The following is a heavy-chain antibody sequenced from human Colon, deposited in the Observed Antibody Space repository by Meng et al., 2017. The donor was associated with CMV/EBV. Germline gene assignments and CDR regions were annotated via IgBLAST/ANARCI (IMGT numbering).Heavy chain of an antibody. J-gene: IGHJ4*02. D-gene: IGHD6-19*01. Sequence: ASVKVSCKASGYTFTNYYMHWVRQAPGQGYEWMGVINSSGGSTSHAQKFQGRLTMTRDTSTSTVYMELSSLRSEDTAVYYCARTDAESSGWYGGVDYWGQGTLVTVSS. CDR1: GYTFTNYY. CDR3: ARTDAESSGWYGGVDY. V-gene: IGHV1-46*01. CDR2: INSSGGST.